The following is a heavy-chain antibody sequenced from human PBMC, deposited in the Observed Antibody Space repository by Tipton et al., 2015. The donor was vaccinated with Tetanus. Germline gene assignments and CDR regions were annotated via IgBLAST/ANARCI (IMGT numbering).Heavy chain of an antibody. CDR1: GFTFDDYA. Sequence: SLRLSCAASGFTFDDYAMHWVRQAPGKGLEWVSGITWDSANRGYADSVKGRFTISRDNAKSSLYLQVNSLRAEDTAVYYCASGSTFDYWGQGTLVTVPS. V-gene: IGHV3-9*01. D-gene: IGHD1-26*01. J-gene: IGHJ4*02. CDR2: ITWDSANR. CDR3: ASGSTFDY.